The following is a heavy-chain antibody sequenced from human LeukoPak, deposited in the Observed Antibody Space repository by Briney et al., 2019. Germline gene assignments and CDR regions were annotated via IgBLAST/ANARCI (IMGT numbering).Heavy chain of an antibody. Sequence: SETLSLTCAVYGESLSGYYWSWIRQPPGKGLEWIGEINHSGSVDCSPSLKSRVTISVDTSKNQFPLRLRSVTAADTAVCYCARHTYYSSGGVYFYYYMDVWGKGTTVTASS. J-gene: IGHJ6*03. V-gene: IGHV4-34*01. CDR2: INHSGSV. CDR3: ARHTYYSSGGVYFYYYMDV. CDR1: GESLSGYY. D-gene: IGHD4-11*01.